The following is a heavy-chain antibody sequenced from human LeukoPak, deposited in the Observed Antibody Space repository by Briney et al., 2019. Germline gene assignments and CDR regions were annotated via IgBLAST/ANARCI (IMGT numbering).Heavy chain of an antibody. Sequence: GRSLRLSCAASGFTFSSYAMHWVRQAPGKGLEWVAVISYDGSNKYYADSVRGRFTISRDKSKNTLYLQMSSLRAEDTAVYYCAKDVRTIIAVAGTFDDWGQGTLVTVSS. D-gene: IGHD6-19*01. CDR3: AKDVRTIIAVAGTFDD. V-gene: IGHV3-30-3*01. J-gene: IGHJ4*02. CDR1: GFTFSSYA. CDR2: ISYDGSNK.